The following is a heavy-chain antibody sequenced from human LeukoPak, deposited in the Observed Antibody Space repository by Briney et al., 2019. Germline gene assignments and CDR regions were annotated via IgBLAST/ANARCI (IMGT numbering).Heavy chain of an antibody. V-gene: IGHV4-59*01. CDR1: GGSISSYY. D-gene: IGHD1-7*01. CDR2: IYYSGST. CDR3: ARDNWNYGSSMDV. Sequence: SSETLSLTCTVSGGSISSYYWSWIRQPPGKGLEWIGYIYYSGSTNYNPSLKSRVTISVDTSKNQFSLKLSSVTAADTAVYYCARDNWNYGSSMDVWGQGTTVTVSS. J-gene: IGHJ6*02.